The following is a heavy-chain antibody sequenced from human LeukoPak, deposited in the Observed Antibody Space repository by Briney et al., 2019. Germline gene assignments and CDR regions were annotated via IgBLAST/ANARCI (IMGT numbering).Heavy chain of an antibody. CDR2: IRNDGGNK. V-gene: IGHV3-30*02. CDR3: AKDSSGWATDY. CDR1: GFTFRNYN. J-gene: IGHJ4*02. D-gene: IGHD6-19*01. Sequence: GGSLRLSCGASGFTFRNYNMHWVRQPPGKGLEWVAFIRNDGGNKNYADSVKGRFTISRDNSKNTLYLQMDSLRAEDMAVYYCAKDSSGWATDYWGQGTLVTVSS.